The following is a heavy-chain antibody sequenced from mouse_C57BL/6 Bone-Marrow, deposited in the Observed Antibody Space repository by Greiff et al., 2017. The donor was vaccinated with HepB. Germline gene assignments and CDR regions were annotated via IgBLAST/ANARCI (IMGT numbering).Heavy chain of an antibody. J-gene: IGHJ2*01. CDR1: GYAFSSSW. V-gene: IGHV1-82*01. CDR3: AREYITTGKDY. D-gene: IGHD1-1*01. CDR2: IYPGDGDT. Sequence: QVQLQQSGPELVKPGASVKISCKASGYAFSSSWMNWVKQRPGKGLEWIGRIYPGDGDTNYNGKFKGKATLTADKSSSTAYMQLSSLTSEDSAVYFCAREYITTGKDYWGQGTTLTVSS.